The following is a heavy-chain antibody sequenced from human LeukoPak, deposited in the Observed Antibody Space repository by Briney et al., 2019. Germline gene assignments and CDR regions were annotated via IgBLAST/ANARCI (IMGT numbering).Heavy chain of an antibody. V-gene: IGHV3-11*05. Sequence: GGSLRLSCAASGFTFSDYYMSGIRQAPGKGLEWVSYISSSSSYTNYADSVKGRFTISRDNAKNSLYLQMNSLRAEDTAVYYCARDYYYGMDVWGQGTTVTVS. CDR2: ISSSSSYT. J-gene: IGHJ6*02. CDR3: ARDYYYGMDV. CDR1: GFTFSDYY.